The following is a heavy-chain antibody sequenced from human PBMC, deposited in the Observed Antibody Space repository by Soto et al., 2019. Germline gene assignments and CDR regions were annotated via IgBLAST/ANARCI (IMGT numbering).Heavy chain of an antibody. Sequence: EVQLVESGGGLVQPGGSLRLSCAATGFTFSSYSMNWVRQAPGKGLEWISYISGSSSTIYYADSVEGRFTISRDNAKNSLYLQTSSPRAEDTSVYYCARDRAEDYWGQGTLVTVSS. V-gene: IGHV3-48*01. CDR1: GFTFSSYS. CDR2: ISGSSSTI. J-gene: IGHJ4*02. CDR3: ARDRAEDY.